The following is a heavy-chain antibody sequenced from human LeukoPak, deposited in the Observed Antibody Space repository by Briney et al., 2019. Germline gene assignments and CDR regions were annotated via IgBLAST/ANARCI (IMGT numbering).Heavy chain of an antibody. V-gene: IGHV1-18*01. J-gene: IGHJ5*02. CDR3: ASVRNWFDP. Sequence: GASVKASCKASGYTFTSYGISWVRQAPGQGLEWMGWISAYNGNTNYAQKFQGRVTITADESTSTAYMELSSLRSEDTAVYYCASVRNWFDPWGQGTLVTVSS. CDR1: GYTFTSYG. CDR2: ISAYNGNT.